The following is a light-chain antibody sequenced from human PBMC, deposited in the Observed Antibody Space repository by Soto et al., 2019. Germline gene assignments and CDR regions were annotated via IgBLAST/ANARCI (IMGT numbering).Light chain of an antibody. V-gene: IGKV3-15*01. CDR1: QSVTNN. Sequence: EIVMTQSPATLSVSPGERATLSCRVSQSVTNNLAWYQQKPGQAPRLLIYGTSTRATGIPARFNGSGSGTEFTLTISSLQSEDFAVYYCHQYNNWPPITFGQGTRLEIK. CDR2: GTS. J-gene: IGKJ5*01. CDR3: HQYNNWPPIT.